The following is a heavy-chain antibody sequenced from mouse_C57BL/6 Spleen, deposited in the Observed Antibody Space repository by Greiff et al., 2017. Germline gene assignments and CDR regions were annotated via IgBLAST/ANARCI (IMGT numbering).Heavy chain of an antibody. CDR3: ARRESYGSSYEYAMDY. CDR2: ISNGGGST. CDR1: GFTFSDYY. J-gene: IGHJ4*01. D-gene: IGHD1-1*01. Sequence: DVKLVESGGGLVQPGGSLKLSCAASGFTFSDYYMYWVRQTPEKRLEWVAYISNGGGSTYYPDTVKGRFTISRDNAKNTLYLQMSRLKSEDTAMYYCARRESYGSSYEYAMDYWGQGTSVTVSS. V-gene: IGHV5-12*01.